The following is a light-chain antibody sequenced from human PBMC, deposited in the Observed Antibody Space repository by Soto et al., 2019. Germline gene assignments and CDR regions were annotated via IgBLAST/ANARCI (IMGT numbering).Light chain of an antibody. Sequence: DIRMTQSPSTLSASLGARGTITCRASQSLTMWLPWYQPKPGKAPNLLIYKTSTLESGVPTRFSGSGSGTEFTITISSVQPDDFASYYYQHGTDYSWTFGQGTKVEVK. V-gene: IGKV1-5*03. J-gene: IGKJ1*01. CDR1: QSLTMW. CDR2: KTS. CDR3: QHGTDYSWT.